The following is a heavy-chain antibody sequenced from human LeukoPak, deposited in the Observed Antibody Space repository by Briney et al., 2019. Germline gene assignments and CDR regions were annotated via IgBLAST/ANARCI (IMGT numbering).Heavy chain of an antibody. V-gene: IGHV3-30*04. D-gene: IGHD2-15*01. CDR2: ISYDGSNK. CDR1: GFTFSSYA. CDR3: ARGAGFCSGGSCADAYFNY. J-gene: IGHJ4*02. Sequence: GGSLRLSCAASGFTFSSYAMHWVRQAPGKGLEWVAVISYDGSNKYYADSVKGRFTISRDNSKNTLYLQMNSLRAEDTAVYYCARGAGFCSGGSCADAYFNYWGQGTLVTVSS.